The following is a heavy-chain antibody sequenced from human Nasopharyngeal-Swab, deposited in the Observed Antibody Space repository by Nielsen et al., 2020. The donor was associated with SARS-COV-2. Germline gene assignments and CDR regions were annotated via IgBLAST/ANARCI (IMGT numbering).Heavy chain of an antibody. CDR1: GYSISSGYY. V-gene: IGHV4-38-2*02. D-gene: IGHD3-22*01. CDR3: ARDGQYYDSSGYYYSDAFDI. CDR2: IYHSGST. J-gene: IGHJ3*02. Sequence: LSLTCTVSGYSISSGYYWGWIRQPPGKGLEWIGSIYHSGSTYYNPSLKSRVTISVDTSKNQFSLKLSSVTAADTAVYYCARDGQYYDSSGYYYSDAFDIWGQGTMVTVSS.